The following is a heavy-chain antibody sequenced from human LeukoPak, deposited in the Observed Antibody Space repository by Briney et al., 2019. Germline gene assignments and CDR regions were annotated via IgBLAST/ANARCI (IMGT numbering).Heavy chain of an antibody. CDR2: ISGSGGST. V-gene: IGHV3-23*01. CDR3: ARDIVATIQPI. J-gene: IGHJ4*02. D-gene: IGHD5-12*01. Sequence: GGSLRLSCAASGFTFSSYAMGWVRQAPGKGLEWVSAISGSGGSTYYADSVKGRFTISRDNSKNTLYLQMNSLRAEDTAVYYCARDIVATIQPIWGQGTLVTVSS. CDR1: GFTFSSYA.